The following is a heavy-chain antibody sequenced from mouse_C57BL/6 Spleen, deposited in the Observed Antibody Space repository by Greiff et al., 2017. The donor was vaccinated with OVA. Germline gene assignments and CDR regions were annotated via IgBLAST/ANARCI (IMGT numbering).Heavy chain of an antibody. CDR3: ARRNYDYDVLYAMAY. D-gene: IGHD2-4*01. Sequence: QVQLQQPGAELVRPGTSVKLSCKASGYTFTSYWMHWVKQRPGQGLEWIGLIDPSDGYTTYNQKFKDKATLTVDTSSSTAYMQLSSLTSEDSAVYYCARRNYDYDVLYAMAYWGQGTPVTVSS. J-gene: IGHJ4*01. V-gene: IGHV1-59*01. CDR1: GYTFTSYW. CDR2: IDPSDGYT.